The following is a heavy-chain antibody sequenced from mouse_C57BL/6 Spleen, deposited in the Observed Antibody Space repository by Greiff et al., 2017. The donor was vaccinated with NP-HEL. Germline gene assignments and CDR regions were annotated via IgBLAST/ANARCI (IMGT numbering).Heavy chain of an antibody. J-gene: IGHJ4*01. Sequence: QVQLQQPGAELVKPGASVKMSCKASGYTFTSYWITWVKQRPGQGLEWIGDIYPGSGSTNYNEKFKSKATLTVDKSSSTAYMQLSSLTSEDSAVYYCAREMITTVVGYAMDYWGQGTSVTVSS. CDR3: AREMITTVVGYAMDY. V-gene: IGHV1-55*01. CDR2: IYPGSGST. D-gene: IGHD1-1*01. CDR1: GYTFTSYW.